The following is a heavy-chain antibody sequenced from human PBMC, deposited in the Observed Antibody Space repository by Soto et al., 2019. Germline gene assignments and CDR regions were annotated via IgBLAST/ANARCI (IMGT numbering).Heavy chain of an antibody. CDR2: IYHSGST. Sequence: SETLSLTCAVSGGSISSSNWWSWVRQPPGKGLEWIGEIYHSGSTNYNPSLKSRVTISVDKSKNQFSLKLSSVTAADTAVYYCARGPITIFGVVTSFDYWGEGTLVTVSS. V-gene: IGHV4-4*02. CDR3: ARGPITIFGVVTSFDY. J-gene: IGHJ4*02. CDR1: GGSISSSNW. D-gene: IGHD3-3*01.